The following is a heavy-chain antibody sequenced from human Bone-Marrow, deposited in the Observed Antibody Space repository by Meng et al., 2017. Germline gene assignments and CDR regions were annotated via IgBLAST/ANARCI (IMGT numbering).Heavy chain of an antibody. D-gene: IGHD5-12*01. Sequence: EVQLVESGGGLVKPGGSLRLSCEGSGFTFRNAYMTWVRQVPGKRLEWVGRIKSKPDGETIDYAAPVKGRFTISRDDSKNTVYLQMNSLKTEDTAVYYCSGHIDYWGQGTLVTVSS. CDR3: SGHIDY. CDR2: IKSKPDGETI. J-gene: IGHJ4*02. CDR1: GFTFRNAY. V-gene: IGHV3-15*01.